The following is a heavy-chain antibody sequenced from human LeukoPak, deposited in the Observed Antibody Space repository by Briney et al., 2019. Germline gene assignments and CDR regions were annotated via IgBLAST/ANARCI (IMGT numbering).Heavy chain of an antibody. CDR3: ARAFLTAMVYHYYYGMDV. V-gene: IGHV1-69*01. D-gene: IGHD5-18*01. CDR1: GFTFSSYA. Sequence: PGGSLRLSCAASGFTFSSYAISWVRQAPGQGLEWMGGIIPIFGTANYAQKFQGRVTITADESTSTAYMELSSLRSEDTAVYYCARAFLTAMVYHYYYGMDVWGQGTTVTVSS. CDR2: IIPIFGTA. J-gene: IGHJ6*02.